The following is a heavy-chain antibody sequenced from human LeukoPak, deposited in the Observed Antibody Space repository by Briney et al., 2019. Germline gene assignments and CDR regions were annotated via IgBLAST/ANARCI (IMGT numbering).Heavy chain of an antibody. J-gene: IGHJ4*02. CDR1: GYSISSGYY. CDR3: ASFRVGFGPSGSYYNGEFDY. Sequence: SETLSLTCTVSGYSISSGYYWGWIRQPPGKGLEWIGSIYHSGSTYYNPSLKSRVTISVDTSKNQFSLKLSSVTAADTAVYYCASFRVGFGPSGSYYNGEFDYWGQGTLVTVSS. CDR2: IYHSGST. D-gene: IGHD3-10*01. V-gene: IGHV4-38-2*02.